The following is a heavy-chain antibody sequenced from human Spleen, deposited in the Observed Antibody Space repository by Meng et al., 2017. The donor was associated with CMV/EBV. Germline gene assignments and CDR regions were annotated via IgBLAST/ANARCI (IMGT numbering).Heavy chain of an antibody. CDR3: ARAWRVTAAMDV. CDR1: GGTFSSYS. CDR2: IIPVYGKT. J-gene: IGHJ6*02. V-gene: IGHV1-69*08. Sequence: SVKVSCKASGGTFSSYSITWVRQAPGQGLEWVGRIIPVYGKTDYAHNFQGRVTITADKSTSTAYMELRSLRSEDTAVYYCARAWRVTAAMDVWGQGTTVTVSS. D-gene: IGHD4-11*01.